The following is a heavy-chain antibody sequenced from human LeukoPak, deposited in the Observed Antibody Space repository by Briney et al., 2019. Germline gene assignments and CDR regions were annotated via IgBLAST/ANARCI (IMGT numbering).Heavy chain of an antibody. J-gene: IGHJ5*02. V-gene: IGHV3-15*01. CDR1: GFTFSNAW. CDR3: TTSNWNYVFYRFDP. Sequence: GGSLRLSCAASGFTFSNAWMSWVRQAPGKGLEWVGRIKSKTDGGTTDYAAPVKGRFTISRDDSKNTLYLQMNSLKTEDTAAYYCTTSNWNYVFYRFDPWGQGTLVTVSS. CDR2: IKSKTDGGTT. D-gene: IGHD1-7*01.